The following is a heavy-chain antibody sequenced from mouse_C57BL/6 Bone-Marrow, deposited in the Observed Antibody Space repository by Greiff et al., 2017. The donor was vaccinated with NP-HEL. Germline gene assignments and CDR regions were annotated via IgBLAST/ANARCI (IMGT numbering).Heavy chain of an antibody. CDR2: IYPRSGNT. V-gene: IGHV1-81*01. Sequence: QVQLQQSGAELARPGASVKLSCKASGYTFTSYGISWVKQSTGQGLEWIGEIYPRSGNTYYNEKFKGKATLTADKSSSTAYMELRSRTSEDSAVYVCARAGYYGSSYFDYWGQGTTLTVSS. CDR3: ARAGYYGSSYFDY. D-gene: IGHD1-1*01. J-gene: IGHJ2*01. CDR1: GYTFTSYG.